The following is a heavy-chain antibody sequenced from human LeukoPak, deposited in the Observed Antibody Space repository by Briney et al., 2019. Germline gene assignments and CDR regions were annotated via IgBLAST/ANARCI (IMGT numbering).Heavy chain of an antibody. CDR1: GFTFSTYA. CDR2: ISDSGGST. J-gene: IGHJ4*02. CDR3: TKAALSAYWGASCFSSYY. D-gene: IGHD2-21*02. V-gene: IGHV3-23*01. Sequence: PGGSLRLSCAASGFTFSTYAMSWVRQAPGKGLEWVSGISDSGGSTYYADSVRGLFTISRDNSNNTLYLQMNIRRADCTALYSRTKAALSAYWGASCFSSYYWGQGTLVTVSS.